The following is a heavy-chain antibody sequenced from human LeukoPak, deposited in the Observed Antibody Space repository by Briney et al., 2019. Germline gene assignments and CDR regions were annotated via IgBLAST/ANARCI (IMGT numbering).Heavy chain of an antibody. CDR2: INHSGST. J-gene: IGHJ5*02. CDR1: GGSISGYY. V-gene: IGHV4-34*01. CDR3: ARGIPVVSMIRTNWFDP. D-gene: IGHD4-23*01. Sequence: PSETLSLTCTVSGGSISGYYWSWIRQPPGKGLEWIGEINHSGSTNYNPSLKSRVTTSVDTSKNQFSLKLSSVTAADTAVYYCARGIPVVSMIRTNWFDPWGQGTLVTVSS.